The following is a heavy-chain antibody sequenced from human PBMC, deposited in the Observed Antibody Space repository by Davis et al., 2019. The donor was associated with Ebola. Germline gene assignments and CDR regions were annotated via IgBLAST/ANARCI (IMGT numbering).Heavy chain of an antibody. J-gene: IGHJ2*01. D-gene: IGHD2-15*01. CDR1: GDSIDTDY. CDR2: VYHTGSA. Sequence: MPSETLSLTCTVSGDSIDTDYWSWIRQPPGKGLEWIGYVYHTGSANYNPSFKSRVTMAVDTSRSQFSLRLTSVTAADTAVYYCASMVGGYRCSGGSCYSPWYFDLWGRGTLVTVSS. V-gene: IGHV4-59*08. CDR3: ASMVGGYRCSGGSCYSPWYFDL.